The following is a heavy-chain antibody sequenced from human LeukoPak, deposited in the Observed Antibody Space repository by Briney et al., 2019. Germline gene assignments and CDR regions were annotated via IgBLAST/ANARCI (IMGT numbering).Heavy chain of an antibody. CDR3: ARDKPAVTTSYYYGMDV. Sequence: ASVKVSCKASGYTFTSYGISWVRQAPGQGLEWMGWIGAYNGNTNYAQKLQGRVTMTTDTSTSTAYMELRSLRSDDTAVYYCARDKPAVTTSYYYGMDVWGKGTTVTVSS. V-gene: IGHV1-18*04. J-gene: IGHJ6*04. D-gene: IGHD4-17*01. CDR2: IGAYNGNT. CDR1: GYTFTSYG.